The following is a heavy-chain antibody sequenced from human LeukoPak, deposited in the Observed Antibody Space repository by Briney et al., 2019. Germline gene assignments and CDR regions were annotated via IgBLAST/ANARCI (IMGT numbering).Heavy chain of an antibody. V-gene: IGHV3-23*01. CDR1: GFTFSSCA. Sequence: GGSLRLSCAASGFTFSSCAMTWVRQAPGKGLEWVSVISGGGGTTYYADSVKGRFTISRDNSENTLYLQMNSLRAEDTAVYYCAEGYSGSYLDYWGQGTLVTVSS. CDR3: AEGYSGSYLDY. D-gene: IGHD1-26*01. CDR2: ISGGGGTT. J-gene: IGHJ4*02.